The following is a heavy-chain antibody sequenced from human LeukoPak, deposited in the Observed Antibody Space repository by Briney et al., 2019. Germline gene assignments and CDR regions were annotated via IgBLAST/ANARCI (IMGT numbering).Heavy chain of an antibody. CDR1: GASISSDY. V-gene: IGHV4-59*01. J-gene: IGHJ5*02. CDR2: IYYSGST. D-gene: IGHD3-22*01. Sequence: SETLSLTCTDSGASISSDYWSWIRQPPGKGLEWIGYIYYSGSTYCNPSLKGRVTMSLDTSKNQFSLKLTSVTAADTAVYYCASVGQWLIPWGQGTLVTVSS. CDR3: ASVGQWLIP.